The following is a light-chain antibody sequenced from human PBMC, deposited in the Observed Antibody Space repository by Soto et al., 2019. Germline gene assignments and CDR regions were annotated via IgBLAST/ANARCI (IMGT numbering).Light chain of an antibody. V-gene: IGKV1-5*03. J-gene: IGKJ1*01. CDR3: QQYKMLWT. CDR1: QSISRW. CDR2: EAS. Sequence: DIPMTQSPSTLSASVGDRVTITCRASQSISRWLAWYQQKPGTAPKLLMYEASTLESGVPSRFSGSGSGTEFTLTISSLQPDDFATYYCQQYKMLWTFGQGTKVDIK.